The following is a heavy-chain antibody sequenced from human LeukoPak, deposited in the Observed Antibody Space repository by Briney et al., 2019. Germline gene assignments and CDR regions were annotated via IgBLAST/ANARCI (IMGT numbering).Heavy chain of an antibody. V-gene: IGHV3-30*18. CDR3: AKDLSSGFMDV. J-gene: IGHJ6*04. CDR1: GFTFSSYG. D-gene: IGHD2-15*01. Sequence: GRSLRLSCAASGFTFSSYGMHWVRQAPGKGLEWVAVISYDGSNKYYADSVKGRFTISRDNSKNTLYLQMNSLRAEDTAVYYCAKDLSSGFMDVWGKGTTVTVSS. CDR2: ISYDGSNK.